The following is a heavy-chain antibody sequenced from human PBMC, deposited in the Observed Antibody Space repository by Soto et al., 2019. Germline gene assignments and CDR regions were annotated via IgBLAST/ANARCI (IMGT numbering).Heavy chain of an antibody. D-gene: IGHD1-1*01. CDR3: ARTVVQYYYGMDV. CDR1: GGSISSYY. CDR2: IYYNGST. V-gene: IGHV4-59*01. Sequence: SETLSLTCTVSGGSISSYYWSWIRQPPGKGLEWIGYIYYNGSTNYNPSLKSRVTISVDTSKNQFSLKLSSVTAADTAVYYCARTVVQYYYGMDVWGQGTTVTVSS. J-gene: IGHJ6*02.